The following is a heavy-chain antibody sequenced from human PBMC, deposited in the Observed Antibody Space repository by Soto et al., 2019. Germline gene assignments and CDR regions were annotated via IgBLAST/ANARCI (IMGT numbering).Heavy chain of an antibody. CDR1: GDSVSNSRFY. Sequence: SETLSLTCSVSGDSVSNSRFYWAWIRQPPGEGLEWIGSIYHTGNAYYNPSLKSRVTISVDTSKNQFSLKLTSVTAADAALYYCARDFFDSSDYTTNWFDPWGQGTLVTVS. CDR3: ARDFFDSSDYTTNWFDP. CDR2: IYHTGNA. V-gene: IGHV4-39*01. D-gene: IGHD3-22*01. J-gene: IGHJ5*02.